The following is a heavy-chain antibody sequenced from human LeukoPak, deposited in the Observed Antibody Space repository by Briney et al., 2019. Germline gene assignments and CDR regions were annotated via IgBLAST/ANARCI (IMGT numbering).Heavy chain of an antibody. CDR1: GFSFSSDW. CDR2: INSVGTST. Sequence: GGSLRLSCAASGFSFSSDWMHWVRQVPGEGLVWVSRINSVGTSTAYADSVKGRFTISRDNAKNTLYLQMNSLRVEDTAVYYCARYLYDSSGMDYWGRGTLVTVSS. D-gene: IGHD3-22*01. J-gene: IGHJ4*02. CDR3: ARYLYDSSGMDY. V-gene: IGHV3-74*01.